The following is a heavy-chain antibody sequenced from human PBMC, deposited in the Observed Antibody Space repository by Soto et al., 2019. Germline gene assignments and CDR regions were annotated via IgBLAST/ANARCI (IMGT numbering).Heavy chain of an antibody. V-gene: IGHV3-53*02. CDR1: GFTVSSNY. D-gene: IGHD1-26*01. CDR2: IYSGGST. J-gene: IGHJ4*02. CDR3: ARDGRGGRYHFDY. Sequence: EVQLVETGGGLIQPGGSLRLSCAASGFTVSSNYMSWVRQAPGKGLEWVSVIYSGGSTYYADSVKGRFTISRDNSKNTLYLQMNSLRAEDTAVYYCARDGRGGRYHFDYWGQGPLVTVSS.